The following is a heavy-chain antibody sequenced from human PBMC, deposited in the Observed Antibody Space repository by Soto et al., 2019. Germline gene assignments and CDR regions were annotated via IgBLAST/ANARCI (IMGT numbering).Heavy chain of an antibody. CDR2: FRSSGDDGTT. Sequence: EVQLLESGGGLVQPGGSLILSFVASGFTFSSYSMSWVRQAPGKGLEWVSGFRSSGDDGTTYYADSVKGRFTISRDNCKNTLFLHMNSLRAEDTAIYYCAKKVNSGPGSQYFDYGGQGTLVTV. J-gene: IGHJ4*02. D-gene: IGHD3-10*01. CDR1: GFTFSSYS. V-gene: IGHV3-23*01. CDR3: AKKVNSGPGSQYFDY.